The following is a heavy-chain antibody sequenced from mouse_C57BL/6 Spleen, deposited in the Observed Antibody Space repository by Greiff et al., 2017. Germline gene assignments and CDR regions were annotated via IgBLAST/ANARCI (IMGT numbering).Heavy chain of an antibody. Sequence: QVQLQQPGAELVKPGASVKLSCKASGYTFTSYWMHWVKQRPGQGLEWIGMIHPNSGSTNYNEKFKSKATLTVDKSSSTAYMQLSSLTSEDSAVYYCARSYYGSSYTPFDYWGQGTTLTVSS. CDR3: ARSYYGSSYTPFDY. D-gene: IGHD1-1*01. V-gene: IGHV1-64*01. J-gene: IGHJ2*01. CDR2: IHPNSGST. CDR1: GYTFTSYW.